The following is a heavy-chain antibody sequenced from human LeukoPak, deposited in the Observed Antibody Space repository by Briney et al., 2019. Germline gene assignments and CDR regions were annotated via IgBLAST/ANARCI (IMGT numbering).Heavy chain of an antibody. J-gene: IGHJ4*02. Sequence: PGGSLRLSCAASGFTFSNYWMGWVRQAPGKGLEWVASIKQDRSETDYVDSVKGRFTISRDNAKKSLYLQMNSLRAEDTAVYYCARENYFDYWGQGTLVTVSS. CDR2: IKQDRSET. CDR3: ARENYFDY. V-gene: IGHV3-7*01. CDR1: GFTFSNYW.